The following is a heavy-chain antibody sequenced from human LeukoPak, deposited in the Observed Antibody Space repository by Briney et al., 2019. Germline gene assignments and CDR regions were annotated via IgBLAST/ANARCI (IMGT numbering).Heavy chain of an antibody. CDR2: INHSGST. J-gene: IGHJ6*02. CDR1: GGSISSSNW. CDR3: ARGRGPYYYYYGMDV. V-gene: IGHV4-4*02. Sequence: SETLSLTCGVSGGSISSSNWWSWVRQPPGKGLEWIGEINHSGSTNYNPSLKSRVTISVDTSKNQFSLKLSSVTAADTAVYYCARGRGPYYYYYGMDVWGQGTTVTVSS. D-gene: IGHD3-10*01.